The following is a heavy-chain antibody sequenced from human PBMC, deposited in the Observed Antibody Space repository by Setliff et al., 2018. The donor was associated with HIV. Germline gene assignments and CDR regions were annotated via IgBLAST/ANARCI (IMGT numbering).Heavy chain of an antibody. J-gene: IGHJ3*02. CDR2: IKQDGSEK. CDR1: GFTFSSYW. Sequence: GGSLRLSCAASGFTFSSYWMSWVRQAPGKGLEWVANIKQDGSEKYYVDSVKGRFTISRDNAKNSLYLQMDSLRAEDTAVYYCARDPTGGAFDIWGQGTMVTVSS. D-gene: IGHD4-17*01. CDR3: ARDPTGGAFDI. V-gene: IGHV3-7*01.